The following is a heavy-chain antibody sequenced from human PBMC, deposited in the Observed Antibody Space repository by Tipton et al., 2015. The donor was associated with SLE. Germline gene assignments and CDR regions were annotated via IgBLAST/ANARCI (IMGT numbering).Heavy chain of an antibody. CDR3: ARAPGQLWPWDY. J-gene: IGHJ4*02. D-gene: IGHD5-18*01. Sequence: LRLSCAVYGGSFSGYYWSWIRQPPGKGLEWIGEINHSGSTNYNPSLKSRVTISVDTSKNQFSLKVSSVTAADTAVYYCARAPGQLWPWDYWGQGTLVTVSS. CDR2: INHSGST. CDR1: GGSFSGYY. V-gene: IGHV4-34*01.